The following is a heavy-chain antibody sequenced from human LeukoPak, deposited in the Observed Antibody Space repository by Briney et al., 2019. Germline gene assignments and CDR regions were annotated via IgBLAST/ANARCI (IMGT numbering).Heavy chain of an antibody. J-gene: IGHJ5*02. Sequence: ASVKVSCKASGYTFTSHGVSWVRQAPGQGLEWMGWISAYNGNTNYAQKLQGRVTMTTDTSTSTAYMELRSLRSDDTAVYYCARTYCSSTSCYTNWFDPWGQGTLVTVSS. CDR1: GYTFTSHG. CDR3: ARTYCSSTSCYTNWFDP. D-gene: IGHD2-2*02. V-gene: IGHV1-18*01. CDR2: ISAYNGNT.